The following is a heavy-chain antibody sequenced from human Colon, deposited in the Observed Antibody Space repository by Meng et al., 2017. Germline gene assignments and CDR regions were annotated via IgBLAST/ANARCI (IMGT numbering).Heavy chain of an antibody. CDR1: GYTFTGGLY. Sequence: ASVKVSCKASGYTFTGGLYIHWVRQAPGQGLEWMGIINPSGGRTSYAQKFQGRVIMTRDTYTSTAYMELSGLRSEDTAVYYWARAAGGLAADLDYWGQGTLVTVSS. J-gene: IGHJ4*02. CDR3: ARAAGGLAADLDY. CDR2: INPSGGRT. D-gene: IGHD4-23*01. V-gene: IGHV1-46*01.